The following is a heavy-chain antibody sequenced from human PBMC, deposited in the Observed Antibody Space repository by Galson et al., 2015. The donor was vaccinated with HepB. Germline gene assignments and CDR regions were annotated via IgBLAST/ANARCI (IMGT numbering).Heavy chain of an antibody. V-gene: IGHV1-18*04. CDR2: ISAYNGNT. CDR3: ARSTFIAVAGTTPEDH. J-gene: IGHJ4*02. D-gene: IGHD6-19*01. CDR1: GYTFTSYG. Sequence: SVKVSCKASGYTFTSYGISWVRQAPGQGLEWMGWISAYNGNTNYAQKLQGRVTMTTDTSTSTAYMELRSLRSDDTAVYYCARSTFIAVAGTTPEDHWGQGTLVTVSS.